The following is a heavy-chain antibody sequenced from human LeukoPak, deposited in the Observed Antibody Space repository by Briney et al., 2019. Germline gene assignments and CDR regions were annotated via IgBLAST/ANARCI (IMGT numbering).Heavy chain of an antibody. V-gene: IGHV3-9*01. J-gene: IGHJ4*02. CDR1: GFTFDDYA. CDR2: ISWNSSSI. Sequence: PGRSLRLSCAASGFTFDDYAMHWVRQAPGKGLEWVSGISWNSSSIGYADSVKGRFTISRDNAKNSLDLQMSSLRAEDTALYYCAKGSCSSTSCYITEYWGQGTLVTVSS. D-gene: IGHD2-2*02. CDR3: AKGSCSSTSCYITEY.